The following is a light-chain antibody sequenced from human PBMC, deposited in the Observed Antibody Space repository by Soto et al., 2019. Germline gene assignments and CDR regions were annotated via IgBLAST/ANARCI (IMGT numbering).Light chain of an antibody. Sequence: QSALTQPASVSGSPGQSITISCTGTSSDVGNYDFVSWYQQHPGKAPKLMIYDVSSRPSGVSNRFSGSKSDNTASLTISGLQAEDEADYYCKSYKTSDTYVFGTGTKVTVL. V-gene: IGLV2-14*01. CDR3: KSYKTSDTYV. CDR2: DVS. CDR1: SSDVGNYDF. J-gene: IGLJ1*01.